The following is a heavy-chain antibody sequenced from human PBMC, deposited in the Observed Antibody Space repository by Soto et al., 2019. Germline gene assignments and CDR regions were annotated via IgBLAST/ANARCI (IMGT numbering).Heavy chain of an antibody. CDR2: IIPILGIA. CDR1: GGTFSSYT. V-gene: IGHV1-69*02. D-gene: IGHD6-19*01. Sequence: QVQLVQSGAEVKKPGSSVKVSCKASGGTFSSYTISWVRQAPGQGLEWMGRIIPILGIANYAQKFQGRVXSXGDKSTSTDYMELSSLRSEDTAVYYCARGLHGWIDYWGQGTLVTVSS. J-gene: IGHJ4*02. CDR3: ARGLHGWIDY.